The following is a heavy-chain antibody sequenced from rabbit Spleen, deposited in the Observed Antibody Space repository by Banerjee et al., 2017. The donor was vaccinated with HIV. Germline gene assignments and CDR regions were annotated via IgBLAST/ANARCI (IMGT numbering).Heavy chain of an antibody. CDR3: ARDTGTSFSTYGMDL. D-gene: IGHD8-1*01. Sequence: QEQVVESGGGLVKPEGSLKLSCTASGFSFSNKAVMCWVRQAPGKGLEWIACINAVTGKAVYASWAKGRFTCSKTSSTTVTLQMTSLTVADTATYFCARDTGTSFSTYGMDLWGPGTLVTVS. CDR1: GFSFSNKAV. V-gene: IGHV1S45*01. CDR2: INAVTGKA. J-gene: IGHJ6*01.